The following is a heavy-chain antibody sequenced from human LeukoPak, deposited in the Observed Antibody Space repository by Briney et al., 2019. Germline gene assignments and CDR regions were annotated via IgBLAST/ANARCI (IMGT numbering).Heavy chain of an antibody. Sequence: GASVKVSCKTSGYTFTAFFMHWVRQAPGQGLEWMGWINTHSGGTNYAQKFQGRVTMTRDTSISTAYMELSRLTSDDTAVYYCARTHDTSMGRFDYWGQGTLVTVSS. J-gene: IGHJ4*02. CDR2: INTHSGGT. D-gene: IGHD5-18*01. CDR3: ARTHDTSMGRFDY. CDR1: GYTFTAFF. V-gene: IGHV1-2*02.